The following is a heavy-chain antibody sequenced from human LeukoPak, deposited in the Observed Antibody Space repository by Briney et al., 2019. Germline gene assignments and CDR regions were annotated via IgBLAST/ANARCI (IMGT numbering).Heavy chain of an antibody. J-gene: IGHJ5*02. CDR2: IVVGSGNT. CDR3: AAEAYYGSGPRGA. CDR1: GFTFTSSA. V-gene: IGHV1-58*02. D-gene: IGHD3-10*01. Sequence: SVKVSCKASGFTFTSSAMQWVRQARGQRLEWIGWIVVGSGNTNYAQKFQERVTITRDMSTSTAYMELSSLRSEDTAVYYCAAEAYYGSGPRGAWGQGTLVTVSS.